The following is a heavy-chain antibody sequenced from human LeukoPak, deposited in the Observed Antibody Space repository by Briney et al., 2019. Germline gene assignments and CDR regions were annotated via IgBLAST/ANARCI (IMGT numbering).Heavy chain of an antibody. V-gene: IGHV1-3*01. J-gene: IGHJ4*02. D-gene: IGHD2-15*01. CDR3: ARAGYCSGGSCYIFDY. CDR1: GYTFTNYT. CDR2: INAGNGHT. Sequence: GASVKVSCKASGYTFTNYTLHWVRQAPGQRLEWMGWINAGNGHTRDSQKFQGRVTITRDTSASTAYMELSSLRSEDTALYYCARAGYCSGGSCYIFDYWGQGTLVTVSS.